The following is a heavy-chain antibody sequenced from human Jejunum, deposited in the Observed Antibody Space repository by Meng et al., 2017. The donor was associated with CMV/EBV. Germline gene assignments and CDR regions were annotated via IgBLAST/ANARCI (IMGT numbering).Heavy chain of an antibody. CDR1: GGAISASY. D-gene: IGHD6-19*01. V-gene: IGHV4-59*01. J-gene: IGHJ4*02. CDR2: IHNSGST. Sequence: CTVSGGAISASYWSWIRQSPGKGLGWIGYIHNSGSTQYTPSLKSRVTMSIDTSKNQFSLKLRSVTAADTAVYYCARGGDISETTAHWGQGRLVTVSS. CDR3: ARGGDISETTAH.